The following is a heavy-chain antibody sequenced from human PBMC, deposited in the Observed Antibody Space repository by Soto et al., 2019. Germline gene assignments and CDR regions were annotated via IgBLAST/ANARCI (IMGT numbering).Heavy chain of an antibody. V-gene: IGHV1-18*01. CDR2: TSAHNGNT. D-gene: IGHD6-6*01. J-gene: IGHJ4*02. CDR1: GYTFTSYG. CDR3: ARGRDGDY. Sequence: QVHLVQSGAEVKKPGASVKVSCKASGYTFTSYGITWVRQAPGQGLEWMGWTSAHNGNTDYAQKLQGRVIVTRDTSTSTAYMELRSLISDDTAVYYCARGRDGDYWGQGALVTVSS.